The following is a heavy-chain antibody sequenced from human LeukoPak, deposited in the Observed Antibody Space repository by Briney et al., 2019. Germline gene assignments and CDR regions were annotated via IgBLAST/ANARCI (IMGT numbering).Heavy chain of an antibody. Sequence: ASVTVSCKASGGTFSSYAISWVRQAPGQGLEWMGRIIPILGIANYAQKFQGRVTITADKSTSTAYMELSSLRSEDTAVYYCARDPNYDYTFDPWGQGTLVTVSS. CDR3: ARDPNYDYTFDP. V-gene: IGHV1-69*04. D-gene: IGHD3-16*01. J-gene: IGHJ5*02. CDR2: IIPILGIA. CDR1: GGTFSSYA.